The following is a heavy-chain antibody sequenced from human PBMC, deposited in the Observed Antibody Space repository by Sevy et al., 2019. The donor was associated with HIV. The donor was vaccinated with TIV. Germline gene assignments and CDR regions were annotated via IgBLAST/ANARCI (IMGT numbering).Heavy chain of an antibody. D-gene: IGHD1-1*01. CDR1: GGSTSTYY. CDR3: ARGGGRTDWGMDV. CDR2: ISDSGFG. V-gene: IGHV4-59*01. Sequence: SETLSLTCTVSGGSTSTYYWNWIRQPPGKGLEWVGYISDSGFGNDNPSLRSRVTISIDTSKNQFSLRLTSVSAADTAVYYCARGGGRTDWGMDVWGPGTTVTVSS. J-gene: IGHJ6*02.